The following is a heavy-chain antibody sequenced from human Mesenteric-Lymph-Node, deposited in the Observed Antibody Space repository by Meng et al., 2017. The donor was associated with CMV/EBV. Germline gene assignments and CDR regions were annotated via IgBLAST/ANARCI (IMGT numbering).Heavy chain of an antibody. CDR1: GGSISSSNW. CDR2: IYHSGST. D-gene: IGHD2-2*01. J-gene: IGHJ6*02. CDR3: ARLFVVVPAAVDYYYYGMDV. Sequence: SETLSLTCAVSGGSISSSNWWSWVRQPPGKGLEWIGEIYHSGSTNYNPSLKSRVTISVDKSKNQFSLKLSSVTAADTAVYYCARLFVVVPAAVDYYYYGMDVWGQGTTVTVSS. V-gene: IGHV4-4*02.